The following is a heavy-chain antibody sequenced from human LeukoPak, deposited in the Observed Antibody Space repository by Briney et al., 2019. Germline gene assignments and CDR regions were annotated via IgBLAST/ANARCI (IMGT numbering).Heavy chain of an antibody. Sequence: PGGSLRLSCAASGFTFTTYTMNWVRQAPGKGLEWVSFISSSGATVYYADSVKGRFTISRDNAKNSLFLQMSSLRAEDTAVYYCAKGYSHGPDYWGPGTLVTVSS. J-gene: IGHJ4*02. D-gene: IGHD5-18*01. CDR1: GFTFTTYT. V-gene: IGHV3-48*01. CDR2: ISSSGATV. CDR3: AKGYSHGPDY.